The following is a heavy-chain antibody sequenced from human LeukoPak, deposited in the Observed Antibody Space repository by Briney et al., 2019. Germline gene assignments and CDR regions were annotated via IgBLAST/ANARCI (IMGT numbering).Heavy chain of an antibody. CDR2: IRSKANSYAT. V-gene: IGHV3-73*01. CDR1: GFTFSGYW. CDR3: TRRALYYYYMDV. J-gene: IGHJ6*03. Sequence: GGSLRLSCAASGFTFSGYWMSWVRQASGKGLEWVGRIRSKANSYATAYAASVKGRFTISRDDSKNTAYLQMNSLKTEDTAVYYCTRRALYYYYMDVWGKGTTVTVSS.